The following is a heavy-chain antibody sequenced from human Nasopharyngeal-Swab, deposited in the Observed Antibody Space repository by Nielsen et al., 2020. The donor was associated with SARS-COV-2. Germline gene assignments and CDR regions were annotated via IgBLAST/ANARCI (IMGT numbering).Heavy chain of an antibody. V-gene: IGHV4-4*02. CDR1: GGSIRLDNW. CDR2: IHHSGST. J-gene: IGHJ3*02. CDR3: ARDFPQILSGYLSDAFDI. D-gene: IGHD3-9*01. Sequence: SETLSHTCTVSGGSIRLDNWWTWVRQSPGKGLEWIGEIHHSGSTKSNPSLKSRVAISVDKSNNQFSLKLSSVTAADTAVYYCARDFPQILSGYLSDAFDIWGPGTMVTVSS.